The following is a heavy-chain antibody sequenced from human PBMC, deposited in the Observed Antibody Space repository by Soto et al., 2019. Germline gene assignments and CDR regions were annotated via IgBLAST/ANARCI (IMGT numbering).Heavy chain of an antibody. V-gene: IGHV3-30*18. J-gene: IGHJ3*01. CDR1: GFIFSNYG. CDR2: FSYDGSNT. CDR3: AKEFYGGTGDALDV. D-gene: IGHD2-15*01. Sequence: PGGSLRLSCVGSGFIFSNYGMHWVRQAPGQGLEWVAGFSYDGSNTYYGDYVKGRLTISRDDSKNTVSLQMNSLKTEDTAVYYCAKEFYGGTGDALDVWGQGTMVTVSS.